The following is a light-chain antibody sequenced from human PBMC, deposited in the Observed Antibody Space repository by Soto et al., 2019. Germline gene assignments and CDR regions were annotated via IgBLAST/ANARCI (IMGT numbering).Light chain of an antibody. CDR1: QGVSTN. Sequence: IVLTQSPATLSVSPGERATLSCRASQGVSTNLAWYQQKPGQGPRLLMYGASTRATGIPARFSGSGSGTEFTLNISSLQPEDFALYYCQQYNNWPPRGTFGQVTKVDIK. CDR3: QQYNNWPPRGT. J-gene: IGKJ1*01. CDR2: GAS. V-gene: IGKV3-15*01.